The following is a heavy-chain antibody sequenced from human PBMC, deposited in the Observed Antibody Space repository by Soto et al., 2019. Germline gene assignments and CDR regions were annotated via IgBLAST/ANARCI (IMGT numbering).Heavy chain of an antibody. D-gene: IGHD5-12*01. CDR1: GFYFNSYA. V-gene: IGHV3-23*01. J-gene: IGHJ5*02. Sequence: EVPLLESGGGLVQPGGSLRLACAASGFYFNSYAMVWVRQAPGKGLEWVAVISARGGSSYFVDSVKGRFTISRDNSKNVLSLEMNNLRAEDTATNFCAKGSIEYSASVDRRGQGTLVLVSS. CDR3: AKGSIEYSASVDR. CDR2: ISARGGSS.